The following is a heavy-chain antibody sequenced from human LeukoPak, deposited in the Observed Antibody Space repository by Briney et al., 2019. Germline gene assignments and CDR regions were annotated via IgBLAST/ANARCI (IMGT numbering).Heavy chain of an antibody. D-gene: IGHD3-22*01. J-gene: IGHJ4*02. CDR1: GFTFSSYS. CDR2: ISSSTNTI. V-gene: IGHV3-48*01. CDR3: ARRRSGCYFDY. Sequence: PGGSLRLSCAASGFTFSSYSMNWVRQAPGKGLEWISYISSSTNTIYYADSVKGRFTISRDNAKNSLYLQMNSLRAEDTAVYYCARRRSGCYFDYWGQRTLVTVSS.